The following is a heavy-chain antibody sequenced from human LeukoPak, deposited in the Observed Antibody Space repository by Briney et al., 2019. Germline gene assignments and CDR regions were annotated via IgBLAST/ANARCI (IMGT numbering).Heavy chain of an antibody. CDR2: ISSSSSTI. Sequence: GGSLRLSCAASGFTFSSYSMNWVRQAPGKGLEWVSYISSSSSTIYYADSVKGRFPISRDNAKNSLYLQMNSLRAEDTAVYYCARDTAMVHDAFDIWGQGTMVTVSS. CDR3: ARDTAMVHDAFDI. V-gene: IGHV3-48*01. J-gene: IGHJ3*02. CDR1: GFTFSSYS. D-gene: IGHD5-18*01.